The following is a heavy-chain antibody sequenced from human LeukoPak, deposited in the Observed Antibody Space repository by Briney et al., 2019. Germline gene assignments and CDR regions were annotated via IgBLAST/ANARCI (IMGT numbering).Heavy chain of an antibody. V-gene: IGHV3-74*01. CDR1: GFTFSKYW. D-gene: IGHD6-19*01. J-gene: IGHJ4*02. CDR3: ATKQWLAPPPDS. Sequence: GGSLRLSCAASGFTFSKYWMLWVRQAPGKGLESVSRINTDGTVTTYADSVKGRFTVSRDNADNAMFLQMNSVRDEGTAVYYCATKQWLAPPPDSWGQGTPVTVSS. CDR2: INTDGTVT.